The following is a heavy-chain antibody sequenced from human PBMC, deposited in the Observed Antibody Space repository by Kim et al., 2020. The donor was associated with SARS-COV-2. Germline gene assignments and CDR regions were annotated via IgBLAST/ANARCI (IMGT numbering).Heavy chain of an antibody. D-gene: IGHD3-10*01. V-gene: IGHV4-34*01. CDR3: ARRGSGPFRSP. Sequence: SETLSLTCAVYGGSFSGYYWSWIRQPPGKGLEWIGEINHSGSTNYNPSLKSRVTISVDTSKNQFSLKLSSVTAADTAVYYCARRGSGPFRSPWGQGTLVTVSS. CDR1: GGSFSGYY. J-gene: IGHJ5*02. CDR2: INHSGST.